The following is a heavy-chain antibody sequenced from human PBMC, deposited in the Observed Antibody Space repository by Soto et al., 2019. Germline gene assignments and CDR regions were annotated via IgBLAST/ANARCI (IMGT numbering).Heavy chain of an antibody. CDR2: ISGSGGST. CDR3: AKVMVKNWFDP. J-gene: IGHJ5*02. D-gene: IGHD5-18*01. CDR1: GFTFSSYA. V-gene: IGHV3-23*01. Sequence: GGSLRLSRAASGFTFSSYAMSWVRQAPGKGLEWVSAISGSGGSTYYADSVKGRFTISRDNSKNTLYLQMSSLRAEDTAVYYCAKVMVKNWFDPWGQGTLVTVSS.